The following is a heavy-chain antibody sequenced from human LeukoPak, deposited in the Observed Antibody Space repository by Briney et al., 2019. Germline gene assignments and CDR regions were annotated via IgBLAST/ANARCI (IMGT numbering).Heavy chain of an antibody. V-gene: IGHV4-59*11. D-gene: IGHD6-19*01. J-gene: IGHJ4*02. CDR2: LYYSGST. CDR3: VREFLEYSSGWPYYFDY. CDR1: GGSLSSLY. Sequence: PSETLSLTCTVSGGSLSSLYWSWIRPPPGKGLEWIGYLYYSGSTNYNPSLKSRVTISVDTSKHQFSLKLSSVTAADTAVYYCVREFLEYSSGWPYYFDYWGQGTLVTVSS.